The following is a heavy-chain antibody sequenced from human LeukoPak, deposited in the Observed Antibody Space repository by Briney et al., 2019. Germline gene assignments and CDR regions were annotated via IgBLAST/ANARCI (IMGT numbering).Heavy chain of an antibody. Sequence: PGGSLRLSCAASGFTFSNYWMSWVRQAPGTGLEWVANINQDGSTTYYVDSVKGRFTISRDNAKNSLYLQMNSLRAEDTAVYYCARESYYYGSGAYDPWGQGTLVTVSS. CDR1: GFTFSNYW. J-gene: IGHJ5*02. V-gene: IGHV3-7*03. CDR3: ARESYYYGSGAYDP. D-gene: IGHD3-10*01. CDR2: INQDGSTT.